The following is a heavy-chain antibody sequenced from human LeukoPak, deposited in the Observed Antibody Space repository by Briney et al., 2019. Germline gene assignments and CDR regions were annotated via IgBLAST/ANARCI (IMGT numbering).Heavy chain of an antibody. D-gene: IGHD3-22*01. Sequence: GGSLRLSCAASGFTFSSYAMSWVRQAPGKGLEWVSAISGSGGSTYYADSVKGRFTISRDNSKNTLYLQMNSLRAEDTAVYYCAKDLGYYDSSGYPVDAFDIWGQGTMVTVSS. J-gene: IGHJ3*02. CDR3: AKDLGYYDSSGYPVDAFDI. CDR1: GFTFSSYA. V-gene: IGHV3-23*01. CDR2: ISGSGGST.